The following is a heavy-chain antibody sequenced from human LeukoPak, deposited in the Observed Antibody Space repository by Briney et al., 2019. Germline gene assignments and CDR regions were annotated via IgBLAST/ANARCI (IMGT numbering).Heavy chain of an antibody. V-gene: IGHV3-7*01. CDR2: IKQDGSEK. Sequence: GGSLRLSCAASGFTFSSYWMSWVRQAPGKGLEWVANIKQDGSEKYYVDSVKGRFTISRDNAKNSLYLQMNSLRAEDTAVYYCAKAQRGRVVTVDYWGQGTLVTVSS. CDR1: GFTFSSYW. D-gene: IGHD3-22*01. CDR3: AKAQRGRVVTVDY. J-gene: IGHJ4*02.